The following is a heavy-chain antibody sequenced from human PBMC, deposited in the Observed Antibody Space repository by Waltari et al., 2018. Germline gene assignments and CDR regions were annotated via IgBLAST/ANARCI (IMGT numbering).Heavy chain of an antibody. CDR1: GGSISSGGYY. V-gene: IGHV4-31*01. CDR3: ARARIQLWAYYFDY. CDR2: IYHSGST. Sequence: QVQLQESGPGLVKPSQTLSLPCTVSGGSISSGGYYWSWIRQHPGKGLEWIGYIYHSGSTYYNPSLKSLVTISVDRSNNQFSLKLSSVTAADTAVYYCARARIQLWAYYFDYWGQGTLVTVSS. D-gene: IGHD5-18*01. J-gene: IGHJ4*02.